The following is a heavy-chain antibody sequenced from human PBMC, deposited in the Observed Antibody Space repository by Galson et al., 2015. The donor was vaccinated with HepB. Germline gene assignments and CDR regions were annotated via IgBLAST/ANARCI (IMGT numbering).Heavy chain of an antibody. CDR2: IYWDDDK. CDR3: AHSLYYKEGVYYYDYYMDV. J-gene: IGHJ6*03. CDR1: GFSLSTSGVG. D-gene: IGHD3-10*01. V-gene: IGHV2-5*02. Sequence: PALVKPTQTLTLTCTFSGFSLSTSGVGVGWIRQPPGKALEWLAVIYWDDDKRYSPSLKSRLSITKDTSKNQVVLTMTNMDPVDTATYYCAHSLYYKEGVYYYDYYMDVWGKGTTVTVSS.